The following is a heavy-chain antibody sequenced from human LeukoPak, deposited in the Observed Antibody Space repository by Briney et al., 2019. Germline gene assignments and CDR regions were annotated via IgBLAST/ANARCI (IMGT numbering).Heavy chain of an antibody. V-gene: IGHV3-30-3*01. D-gene: IGHD3-22*01. CDR3: ARDRYYYDSSGYTFDY. Sequence: PGGSLRLSCAASGFTFSSYAMHWVRQAPGKGLEWVAVISYDGSNKYYADSVKGRFTISRDNSKNTLYLQMNSLRAEDTAVYYCARDRYYYDSSGYTFDYWGQGTLVTVSS. CDR1: GFTFSSYA. J-gene: IGHJ4*02. CDR2: ISYDGSNK.